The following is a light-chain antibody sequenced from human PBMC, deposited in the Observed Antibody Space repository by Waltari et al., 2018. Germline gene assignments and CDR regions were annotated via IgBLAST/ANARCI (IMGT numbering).Light chain of an antibody. Sequence: QSVLTQPPSTSGPPGQRVPISCSGSTSNIGTNTVTWYQLLPGTAPKTVIFANYHRPSGVPDRFSASKSGTSASLVISGLQSEDEADYFCATWDDSLSGRVFGGGTKVTVL. J-gene: IGLJ2*01. CDR3: ATWDDSLSGRV. V-gene: IGLV1-44*01. CDR1: TSNIGTNT. CDR2: ANY.